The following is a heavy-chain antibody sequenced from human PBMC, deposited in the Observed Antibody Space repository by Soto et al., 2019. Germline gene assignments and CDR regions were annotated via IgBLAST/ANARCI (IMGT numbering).Heavy chain of an antibody. CDR2: IYYSGNT. J-gene: IGHJ4*02. V-gene: IGHV4-59*01. CDR3: ARALSYHDVLTGRGWVFYFDY. CDR1: GGSISSYY. D-gene: IGHD3-9*01. Sequence: QVRLQESGPGLVKPSETLSLTCAVSGGSISSYYWSWIRQPPGRGLEWIGDIYYSGNTNYNPSLKSRVTISVDRSKSQFSLEVKSATAADTAVYYCARALSYHDVLTGRGWVFYFDYWGQGTLVTVPS.